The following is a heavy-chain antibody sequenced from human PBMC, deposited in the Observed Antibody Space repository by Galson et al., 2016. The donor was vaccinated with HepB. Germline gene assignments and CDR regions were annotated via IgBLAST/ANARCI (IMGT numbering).Heavy chain of an antibody. CDR1: GFTFSSYW. Sequence: SLRLSCAGSGFTFSSYWMSWVRQAPGKGLEWVARINEDGDVKYHADSVKGRFTISRDNAENSLHLQMDSLRAEDTAVYYCARRYWGMDVWGKGTSVTVSS. CDR3: ARRYWGMDV. V-gene: IGHV3-7*01. D-gene: IGHD3-16*01. CDR2: INEDGDVK. J-gene: IGHJ6*03.